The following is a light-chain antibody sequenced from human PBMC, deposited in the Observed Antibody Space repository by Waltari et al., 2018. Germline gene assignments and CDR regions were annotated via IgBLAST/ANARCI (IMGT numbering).Light chain of an antibody. CDR3: QQDYTTPWT. V-gene: IGKV1-17*01. CDR2: AAS. CDR1: QGINKE. J-gene: IGKJ1*01. Sequence: DTPLTQSPSSLSASVGHRVTVTCRASQGINKELSCDQQKPGKAPTRLIYAASSLQTGVSSRFSGSGSGTDFTRTISSLQPEDVATYYCQQDYTTPWTFGQGTKVEIK.